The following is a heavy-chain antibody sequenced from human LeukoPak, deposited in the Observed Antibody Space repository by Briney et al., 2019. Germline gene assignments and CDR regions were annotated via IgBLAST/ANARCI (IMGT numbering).Heavy chain of an antibody. CDR3: ARASSDQYQLLSFGFDY. CDR2: INPNSGGT. Sequence: ASVTVSCKASGYTFTGYYMHWVRQAPGQGLEWMGWINPNSGGTNYAQKFQGRVTMTRDTSISTAYMELSRLRSDDTAVYYCARASSDQYQLLSFGFDYWGQGTLVTVSS. V-gene: IGHV1-2*02. CDR1: GYTFTGYY. D-gene: IGHD2-2*01. J-gene: IGHJ4*02.